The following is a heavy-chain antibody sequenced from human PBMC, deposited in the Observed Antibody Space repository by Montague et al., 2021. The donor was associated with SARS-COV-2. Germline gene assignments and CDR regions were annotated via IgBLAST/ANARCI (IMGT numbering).Heavy chain of an antibody. V-gene: IGHV4-4*07. CDR2: VSASGST. J-gene: IGHJ4*02. CDR3: ARDVAAAPGTFDY. Sequence: SETLSLTCTVSGDSISYFYWSWIRQPAGKGLEWIGRVSASGSTXXXPSXNSRVTISVDTSKKQFSLRLSPVTAADTAVYYCARDVAAAPGTFDYWGQGTLVTVSS. D-gene: IGHD6-13*01. CDR1: GDSISYFY.